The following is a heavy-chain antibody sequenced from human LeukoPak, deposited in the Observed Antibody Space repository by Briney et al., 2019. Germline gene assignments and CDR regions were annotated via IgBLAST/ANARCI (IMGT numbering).Heavy chain of an antibody. J-gene: IGHJ4*02. CDR3: ARASAYSSSSGIGNY. CDR2: ISYDGSNK. D-gene: IGHD6-6*01. CDR1: GFTFSSYA. V-gene: IGHV3-30*01. Sequence: GGSLRLSCAASGFTFSSYAMHWVRQAPGKGLEWVAVISYDGSNKYYADSVKGRFTISGDNSKNTLYLQMNSLRAEDTAVYYCARASAYSSSSGIGNYWGQGTLVTVSS.